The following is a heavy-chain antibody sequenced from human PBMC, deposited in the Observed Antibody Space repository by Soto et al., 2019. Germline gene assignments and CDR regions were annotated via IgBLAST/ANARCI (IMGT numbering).Heavy chain of an antibody. J-gene: IGHJ6*03. V-gene: IGHV4-34*01. CDR2: INHSGST. CDR1: GGSFSGYY. D-gene: IGHD6-13*01. Sequence: PSETLSLTCAVYGGSFSGYYWSWIRQPPGKGLEWIGEINHSGSTNYNPSLKSRVTISVDTSKNQFSLKLSSVTAADTAVYYCARPGIAAAGSPHYMDVWGEGTTVTVSS. CDR3: ARPGIAAAGSPHYMDV.